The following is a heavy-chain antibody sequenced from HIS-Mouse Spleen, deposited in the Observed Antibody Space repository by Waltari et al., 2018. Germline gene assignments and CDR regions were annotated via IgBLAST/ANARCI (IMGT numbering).Heavy chain of an antibody. Sequence: QLQLQESGPGLVKPSETLSLTCTVSGGSISSSSYYWGWIRQPPGRGLEWIGSNYYSGRPHYKPSLKGRVTISVDTSMNQFSLKLGSVTAADTAVYYCAREIPYSSSWYDWYFDLWGRGTLVTVSS. CDR1: GGSISSSSYY. CDR2: NYYSGRP. D-gene: IGHD6-13*01. V-gene: IGHV4-39*07. J-gene: IGHJ2*01. CDR3: AREIPYSSSWYDWYFDL.